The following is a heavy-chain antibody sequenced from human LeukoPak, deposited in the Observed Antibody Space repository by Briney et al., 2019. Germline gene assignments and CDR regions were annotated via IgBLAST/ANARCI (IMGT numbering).Heavy chain of an antibody. J-gene: IGHJ4*01. D-gene: IGHD2-2*01. CDR2: MDQDGSAR. CDR1: EFTFSTYW. Sequence: GGSLRLSFAPSEFTFSTYWMNWFRQAPGRGREGVANMDQDGSARYYVDSVKGRFTISRDNAKNSLYLQMNSLRPEDTAVYYCARDNTPAVDYWGQGTLVTVSS. CDR3: ARDNTPAVDY. V-gene: IGHV3-7*01.